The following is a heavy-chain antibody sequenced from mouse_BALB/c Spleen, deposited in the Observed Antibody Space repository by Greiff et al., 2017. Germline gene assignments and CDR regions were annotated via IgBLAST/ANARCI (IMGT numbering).Heavy chain of an antibody. V-gene: IGHV1-4*02. CDR3: ARPYYRSDAVAY. D-gene: IGHD2-14*01. CDR1: GYSFTNYT. CDR2: INPSSGYT. Sequence: QVQLKESAAELARPGASVKMSCKASGYSFTNYTMHWVKQRPGQGLEWIGYINPSSGYTEYNQKFKDKTTLTADKSSSTAYMQLSSLTSEDSAVYYCARPYYRSDAVAYWGQGTLVTVSA. J-gene: IGHJ3*01.